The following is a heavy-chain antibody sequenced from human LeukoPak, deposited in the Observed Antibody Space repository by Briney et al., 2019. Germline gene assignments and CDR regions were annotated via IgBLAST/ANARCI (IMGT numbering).Heavy chain of an antibody. CDR2: INPNSGGT. CDR3: ARDGSEDIVVVPASYYYYGMDV. CDR1: GYTFTGYY. D-gene: IGHD2-2*01. V-gene: IGHV1-2*02. J-gene: IGHJ6*02. Sequence: ASVKVSCKASGYTFTGYYMHWERQAPGQGLEWMGWINPNSGGTNYAQKFQGRVTMTRDTSISTAYMELSRLRSDDTAVYYCARDGSEDIVVVPASYYYYGMDVWGQGTTVTVSS.